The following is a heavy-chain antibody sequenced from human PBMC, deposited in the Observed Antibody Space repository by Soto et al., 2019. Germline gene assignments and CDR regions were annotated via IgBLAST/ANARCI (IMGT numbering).Heavy chain of an antibody. J-gene: IGHJ4*02. CDR2: IWNDGSNK. CDR3: ARKGYGGTCLGY. CDR1: GFTFSSYG. D-gene: IGHD2-21*01. Sequence: GGSLRLSCAASGFTFSSYGMHWVRQAPGKGLEWVAVIWNDGSNKYYADSVKGRFTISRDNSKNTLYLQMNSLRAEDMAVYYCARKGYGGTCLGYWGQGTLVTVSS. V-gene: IGHV3-33*01.